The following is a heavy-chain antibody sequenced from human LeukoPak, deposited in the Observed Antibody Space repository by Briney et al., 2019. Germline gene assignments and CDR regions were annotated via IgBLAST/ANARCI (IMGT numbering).Heavy chain of an antibody. V-gene: IGHV1-2*02. D-gene: IGHD4-23*01. CDR1: GYTFTGYY. J-gene: IGHJ3*02. Sequence: ASVKVSCKASGYTFTGYYMHWVRQAPGQGLEWMGWINPNSGGTNYAQKFQGRVTMTRDTSISTAYMELSRLRSDDTAVYYCARVAGNAGLGAFDIWGQGTMVTASS. CDR3: ARVAGNAGLGAFDI. CDR2: INPNSGGT.